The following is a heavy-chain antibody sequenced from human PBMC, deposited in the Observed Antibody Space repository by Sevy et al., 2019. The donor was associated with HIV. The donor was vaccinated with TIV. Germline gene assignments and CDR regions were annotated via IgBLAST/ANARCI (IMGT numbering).Heavy chain of an antibody. D-gene: IGHD2-15*01. J-gene: IGHJ1*01. Sequence: ASVKVSCKGSGYPFTSFGISWVRQAPGQGLEWMGWINTNNGNANYAQKYQGRVTMTRDTSTSTAYMELRSLRSDDTAVYYCAKDRGYCSGGSCDIQVWGQGTLVTVSS. CDR1: GYPFTSFG. CDR3: AKDRGYCSGGSCDIQV. V-gene: IGHV1-18*01. CDR2: INTNNGNA.